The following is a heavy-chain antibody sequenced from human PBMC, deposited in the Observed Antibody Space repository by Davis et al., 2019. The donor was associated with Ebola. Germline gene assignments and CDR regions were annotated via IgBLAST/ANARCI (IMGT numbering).Heavy chain of an antibody. CDR2: ISGFNTNT. CDR1: GYTFTSYG. CDR3: ARAPNYDVLTGTSSYYFDY. V-gene: IGHV1-18*04. Sequence: ASVKVSCKSSGYTFTSYGLVWLRHAPGLGLEWMGWISGFNTNTNFAQKFQGRVTVSKDTSTNTAYMDLRGLTSNDTAIYYCARAPNYDVLTGTSSYYFDYWGQGTLVTVSS. D-gene: IGHD3-9*01. J-gene: IGHJ4*02.